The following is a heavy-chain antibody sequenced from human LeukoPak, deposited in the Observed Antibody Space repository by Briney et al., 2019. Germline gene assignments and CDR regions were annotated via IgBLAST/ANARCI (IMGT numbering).Heavy chain of an antibody. CDR3: AREGSYYDSSGFSDY. CDR1: GGTFSSYA. Sequence: SVKVSCKASGGTFSSYAISWVRQAPGQGLEWMRGIIPIFGTANYAQKFQGRVTITTDESTSTAYMELSSLRSEDTAVYYCAREGSYYDSSGFSDYWGQGTLVTVSS. CDR2: IIPIFGTA. V-gene: IGHV1-69*05. D-gene: IGHD3-22*01. J-gene: IGHJ4*02.